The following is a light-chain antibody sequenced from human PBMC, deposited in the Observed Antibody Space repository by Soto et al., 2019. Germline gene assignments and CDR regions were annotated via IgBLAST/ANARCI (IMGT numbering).Light chain of an antibody. J-gene: IGKJ1*01. Sequence: IKMNQSPSTLSSSSRDRVTMTSRFSQSISSWLAWYQQKPGKAPKLLXYDASSLESGVPSRFSGSGSGTEFTLTISSLQPDDFATYYCQQYNSYSPWTFGQGTKVDI. CDR2: DAS. V-gene: IGKV1-5*01. CDR3: QQYNSYSPWT. CDR1: QSISSW.